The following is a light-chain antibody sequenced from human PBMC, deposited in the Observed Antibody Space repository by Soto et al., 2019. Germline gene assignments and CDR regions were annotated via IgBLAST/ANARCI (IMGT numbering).Light chain of an antibody. V-gene: IGKV3-11*01. CDR2: DAS. CDR3: QQRSGWPT. CDR1: QTVSTF. Sequence: EIVLTQSPDTLSLSPGERATLSCRASQTVSTFLALYQQKPGQAPRLIVYDASKRAPGIPARFIGSGSGTDFTLTVSSLEPEDFALYYCQQRSGWPTFGQGTKV. J-gene: IGKJ1*01.